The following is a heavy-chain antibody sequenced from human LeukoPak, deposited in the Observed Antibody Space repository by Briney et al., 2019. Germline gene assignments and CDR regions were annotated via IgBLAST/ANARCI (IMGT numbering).Heavy chain of an antibody. CDR3: ARGGYSYGYDYYYGMDV. D-gene: IGHD5-18*01. J-gene: IGHJ6*02. CDR1: GGSISSYY. V-gene: IGHV4-4*07. Sequence: SETLSLTCTVSGGSISSYYWSWIRQPAGKGLEWIGRIYTSGSTNYNPSLKSRVTMSVDTSKNQFSLKLSSVTAADTAVYYCARGGYSYGYDYYYGMDVWGQGATVPVSS. CDR2: IYTSGST.